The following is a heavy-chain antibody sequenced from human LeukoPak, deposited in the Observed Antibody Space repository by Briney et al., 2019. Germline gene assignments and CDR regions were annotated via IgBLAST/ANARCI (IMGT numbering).Heavy chain of an antibody. CDR2: INPNSGGT. CDR1: EYTFIGYY. J-gene: IGHJ3*01. CDR3: ARDRGVWAFDV. Sequence: ASVKVSRKAFEYTFIGYYIHWVRQAPGQGPEWMGWINPNSGGTIYAQRFQDRVTMTRDTSITTAYMELNRLRSDDTAVYYCARDRGVWAFDVWGQGKMVTVSS. V-gene: IGHV1-2*02. D-gene: IGHD3-10*01.